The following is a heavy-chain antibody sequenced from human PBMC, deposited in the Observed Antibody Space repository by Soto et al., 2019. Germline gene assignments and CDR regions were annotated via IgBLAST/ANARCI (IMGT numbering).Heavy chain of an antibody. Sequence: QVQLVQSGAEVKKPGSSVKVSYKASGGTFSSYAISWGRQAPGQGLEWMGGIIPIFGTANYAQKLQGRVTITAYESTSTAYMELSSLRSEDTAVYYCARDIARSTIRGDYGMDVWGQGTTVTVSS. CDR3: ARDIARSTIRGDYGMDV. CDR2: IIPIFGTA. D-gene: IGHD6-13*01. J-gene: IGHJ6*02. CDR1: GGTFSSYA. V-gene: IGHV1-69*01.